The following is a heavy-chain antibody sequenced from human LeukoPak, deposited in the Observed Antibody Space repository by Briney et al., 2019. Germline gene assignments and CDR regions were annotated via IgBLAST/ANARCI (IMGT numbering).Heavy chain of an antibody. CDR1: GGSISSYY. Sequence: TSETLSLTCTVSGGSISSYYWSWIRQPPGKGLEWIGYIYYSGSTNYNPSLKSRVTISVDTSKNQFSLKLSSVTAADTAVYYCARAKTTVGWFDPWGQGTLVTVSS. CDR3: ARAKTTVGWFDP. V-gene: IGHV4-59*12. J-gene: IGHJ5*02. CDR2: IYYSGST. D-gene: IGHD4-11*01.